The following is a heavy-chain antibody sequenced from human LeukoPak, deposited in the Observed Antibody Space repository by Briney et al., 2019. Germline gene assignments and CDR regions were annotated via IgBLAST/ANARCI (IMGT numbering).Heavy chain of an antibody. CDR1: GFTFSTHA. Sequence: GRSLRLSCAASGFTFSTHAMHWVRQAPGKGLEWVAVIWSDGSNKYYPDSVKGRFTISRDNSKSTLYLQMNSLRVEDTAVYYCARDVSQYSGSYCDYWGQGTLVTVSS. J-gene: IGHJ4*02. CDR3: ARDVSQYSGSYCDY. D-gene: IGHD1-26*01. CDR2: IWSDGSNK. V-gene: IGHV3-33*01.